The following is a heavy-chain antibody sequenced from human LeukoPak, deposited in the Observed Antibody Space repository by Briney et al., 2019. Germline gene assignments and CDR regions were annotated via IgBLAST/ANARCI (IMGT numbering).Heavy chain of an antibody. V-gene: IGHV1-46*01. CDR3: ARGRNYYDSSDYYEGDAFDI. CDR2: INPSGRST. CDR1: GYTFTNYY. J-gene: IGHJ3*02. Sequence: ASVKISCKAPGYTFTNYYMHWVRQAPGQGLEWMGIINPSGRSTTYVQQFQGRVTMTRDMSTSTVYMELSSLRSEDTAVYYCARGRNYYDSSDYYEGDAFDIWGQGTVVTVSS. D-gene: IGHD3-22*01.